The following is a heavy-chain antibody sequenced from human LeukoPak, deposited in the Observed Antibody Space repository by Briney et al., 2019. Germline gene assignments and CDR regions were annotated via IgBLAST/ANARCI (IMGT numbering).Heavy chain of an antibody. D-gene: IGHD5/OR15-5a*01. J-gene: IGHJ3*02. CDR2: ISSSSSYI. V-gene: IGHV3-21*01. Sequence: GGSLRLSCAASGFTFSSYSMNWVRQAPGKGLEWVSSISSSSSYIYYADSVKGRFTISRDNAKNSLYLQMNSLRAEDTAVYYCARVLVLRPLDAFDIWGQGTMVTVSS. CDR1: GFTFSSYS. CDR3: ARVLVLRPLDAFDI.